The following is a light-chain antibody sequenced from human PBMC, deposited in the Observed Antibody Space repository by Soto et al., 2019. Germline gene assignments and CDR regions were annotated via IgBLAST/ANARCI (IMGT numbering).Light chain of an antibody. V-gene: IGKV2-24*01. Sequence: EIVMTQAPLSSPVTLGQPASISCRSSHSLVHRDGNTYSNWLHHRPGQPPRLLLYMVSKRFSGVPDRFSASGAGTDFTLKISRVEPEDVGFSYCMQATQFPQVTFGQGTRLEIK. CDR3: MQATQFPQVT. CDR1: HSLVHRDGNTY. J-gene: IGKJ5*01. CDR2: MVS.